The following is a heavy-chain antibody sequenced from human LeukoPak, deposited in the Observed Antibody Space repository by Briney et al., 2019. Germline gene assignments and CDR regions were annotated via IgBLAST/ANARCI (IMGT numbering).Heavy chain of an antibody. Sequence: GGSLRLSCAASGFIFSSYAMHWVRQAPGKGLEWVAVISYDGSNKYYADSVKGRFTISRDNSKNTLYLQMNSLRLEDTAVYYCARDPYGSGSYCPGDYWGQGTLVTVSS. CDR2: ISYDGSNK. V-gene: IGHV3-30*04. J-gene: IGHJ4*02. CDR3: ARDPYGSGSYCPGDY. CDR1: GFIFSSYA. D-gene: IGHD3-10*01.